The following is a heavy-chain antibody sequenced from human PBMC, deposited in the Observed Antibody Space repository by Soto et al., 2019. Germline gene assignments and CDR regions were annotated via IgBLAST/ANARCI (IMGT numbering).Heavy chain of an antibody. CDR2: ISGSGGST. V-gene: IGHV3-23*01. CDR3: AREGEVSGLWDDAFDI. J-gene: IGHJ3*02. CDR1: GFTFSSYA. D-gene: IGHD3-10*01. Sequence: EVQLLESGGGLVQPGGSLRLSCAASGFTFSSYAMSWVRQAPGKGLEWVSAISGSGGSTYYADSVKGPFTISRDNSKNTLYLQRNGLRPENTAVYYCAREGEVSGLWDDAFDIWGQGTMVTVSS.